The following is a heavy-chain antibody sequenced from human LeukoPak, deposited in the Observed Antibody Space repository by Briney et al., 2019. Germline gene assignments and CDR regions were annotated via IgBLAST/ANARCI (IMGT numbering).Heavy chain of an antibody. V-gene: IGHV1-46*01. Sequence: GASVKVSCKASGYTFTSYYMHWVRQAPGQGLEWMGIINPSGGSTSYAQKFQGRVTMTRDTSTSTVYMELSSLRSEDTAVYYCARAPPLLWFGELLYASQFDPWGQGTLVTVSS. CDR3: ARAPPLLWFGELLYASQFDP. D-gene: IGHD3-10*01. CDR1: GYTFTSYY. CDR2: INPSGGST. J-gene: IGHJ5*02.